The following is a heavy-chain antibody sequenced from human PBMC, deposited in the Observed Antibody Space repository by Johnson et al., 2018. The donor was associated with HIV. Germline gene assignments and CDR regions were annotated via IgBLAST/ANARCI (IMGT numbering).Heavy chain of an antibody. CDR1: GFTFDDYG. Sequence: VQLVESGGGVGRPGGSLRLSCAASGFTFDDYGMSWVRQLPGKGLEWVSGINWNGGTTFYAAAVKGRFTISRDNAKNSLYLQMNSLRAEDTAVYYCARDLGDGYNWDAFDIWGQGTMVTVSS. CDR3: ARDLGDGYNWDAFDI. CDR2: INWNGGTT. D-gene: IGHD5-24*01. J-gene: IGHJ3*02. V-gene: IGHV3-20*04.